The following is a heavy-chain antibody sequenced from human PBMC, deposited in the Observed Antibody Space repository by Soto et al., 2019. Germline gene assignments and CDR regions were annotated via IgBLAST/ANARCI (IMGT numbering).Heavy chain of an antibody. CDR3: ARVRDEYYYGSGSYRWFDP. CDR2: IYYSGST. D-gene: IGHD3-10*01. V-gene: IGHV4-30-2*01. Sequence: PSETLSLTCAVSGGSISSGGYSWSWIRQPPGKGLEWIGYIYYSGSTYYNPSLKSRVTISVDTSKNQFSLKLSSVTAADTAVYYCARVRDEYYYGSGSYRWFDPWGQGTLVTVSS. CDR1: GGSISSGGYS. J-gene: IGHJ5*02.